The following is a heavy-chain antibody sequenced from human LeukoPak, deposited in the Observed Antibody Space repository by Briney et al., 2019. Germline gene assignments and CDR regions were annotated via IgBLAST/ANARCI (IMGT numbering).Heavy chain of an antibody. V-gene: IGHV3-23*01. CDR1: GFTFSSYA. D-gene: IGHD2-2*01. CDR3: AKGGQGVVPAAIAY. J-gene: IGHJ4*02. CDR2: ISVSGGST. Sequence: GGSLRLSCAASGFTFSSYAMSWVRQAPGKGLEWVSAISVSGGSTYYADSVKGRFTISRDNSKNTLYLQMNSLRAEDTAVYYCAKGGQGVVPAAIAYWGQGTLVTVSS.